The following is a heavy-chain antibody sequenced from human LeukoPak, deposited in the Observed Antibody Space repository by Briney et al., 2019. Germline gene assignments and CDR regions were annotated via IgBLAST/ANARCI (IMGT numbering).Heavy chain of an antibody. V-gene: IGHV3-9*01. D-gene: IGHD6-19*01. Sequence: PGGSLRLSRAASGFTFDDYAMHWVRQAPGKGLEWVSGISWNSGSIGYADSVKGRFTISRDNAKNSLYLQMNSLRAEDTALYYCAKDIMEYSSGCQYWGQGTLVTVSS. CDR3: AKDIMEYSSGCQY. J-gene: IGHJ4*02. CDR2: ISWNSGSI. CDR1: GFTFDDYA.